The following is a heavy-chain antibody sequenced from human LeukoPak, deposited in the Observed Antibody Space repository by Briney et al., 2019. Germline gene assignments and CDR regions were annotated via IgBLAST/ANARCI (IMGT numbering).Heavy chain of an antibody. Sequence: GGSLRLSCAASGFAFSTYWMSWVRQAPGKGLEWVAIVSRDGSDVIYLDSVRGRFTISRDNAENSLFLQMNNLRAEDTAVYYCARDISQPGDFPYFDYWGQGTQVTVSS. D-gene: IGHD1-14*01. CDR1: GFAFSTYW. J-gene: IGHJ4*02. V-gene: IGHV3-7*03. CDR2: VSRDGSDV. CDR3: ARDISQPGDFPYFDY.